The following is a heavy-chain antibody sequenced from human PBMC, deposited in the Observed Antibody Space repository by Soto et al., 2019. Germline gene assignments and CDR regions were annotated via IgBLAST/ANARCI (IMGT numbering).Heavy chain of an antibody. D-gene: IGHD6-6*01. CDR2: IYHSGST. CDR1: GGSISSSNW. J-gene: IGHJ5*02. CDR3: ASFSRGSVGSSDWFGP. V-gene: IGHV4-4*02. Sequence: SETLSLTCAVSGGSISSSNWWSWVRQPPGKGLEWIGEIYHSGSTNYNPSLKSRVTISVDKSKNQFSLKLSSVTAADTAVYYCASFSRGSVGSSDWFGPWGQGTLVTVSS.